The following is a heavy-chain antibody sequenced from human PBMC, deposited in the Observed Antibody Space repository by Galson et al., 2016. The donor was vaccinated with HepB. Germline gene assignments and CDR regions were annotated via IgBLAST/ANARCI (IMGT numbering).Heavy chain of an antibody. V-gene: IGHV3-23*01. Sequence: SLRLSCAVSGFSFSTYAMSWVRQAPGKGLVWVSTIGGSGDNTYYADSVKGRFTISRDNSMNTLYLQMNSLRAEDTAVYYCVKQDRWVRGVGLLKYYFDYWGQGTLLTVSS. CDR2: IGGSGDNT. D-gene: IGHD3-10*01. CDR1: GFSFSTYA. J-gene: IGHJ4*02. CDR3: VKQDRWVRGVGLLKYYFDY.